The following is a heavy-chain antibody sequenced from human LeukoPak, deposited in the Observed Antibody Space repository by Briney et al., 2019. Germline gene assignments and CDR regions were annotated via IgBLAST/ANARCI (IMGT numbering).Heavy chain of an antibody. CDR2: INPNSGGT. V-gene: IGHV1-2*02. Sequence: ASVKVSCKASGYTFTGYYMHWVRQAPGQGLEWMGWINPNSGGTNYAQKFQGRVTMTRDTSISTAYMELSRLRSDDTAVYYCARQVVVVIAPSNLNNWFDPWGQGTLVTVPS. J-gene: IGHJ5*02. CDR1: GYTFTGYY. CDR3: ARQVVVVIAPSNLNNWFDP. D-gene: IGHD2-21*01.